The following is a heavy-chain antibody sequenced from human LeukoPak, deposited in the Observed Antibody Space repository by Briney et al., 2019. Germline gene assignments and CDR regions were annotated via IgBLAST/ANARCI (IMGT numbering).Heavy chain of an antibody. J-gene: IGHJ4*02. D-gene: IGHD2-2*01. CDR2: IKQDGSEK. V-gene: IGHV3-7*01. CDR3: ARRRCTSTSCFADY. Sequence: GGSLRLSCAASGFTFSSYWMSWVRQAPGKGLEWVANIKQDGSEKYYVDSVKGRFTISRDNAKNSLYLQMNSLRAEDTAAYYCARRRCTSTSCFADYWGQGTLVTVSS. CDR1: GFTFSSYW.